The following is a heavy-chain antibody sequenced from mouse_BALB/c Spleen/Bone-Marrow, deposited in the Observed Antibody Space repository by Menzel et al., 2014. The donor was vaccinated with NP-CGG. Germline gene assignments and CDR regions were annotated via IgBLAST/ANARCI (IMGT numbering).Heavy chain of an antibody. CDR1: GFTFSTYA. CDR3: SRLRMITTYFDV. D-gene: IGHD2-4*01. Sequence: VQLKESGGGLAKPGGSLQLSCAASGFTFSTYAMSWVRQTPEKRLEWGATISSSGSYTYYPDSVKGRFTISRDNAKNTLYLQMSSLRSEDTAMFYCSRLRMITTYFDVWGAGTTVTVSS. J-gene: IGHJ1*01. V-gene: IGHV5-9-3*01. CDR2: ISSSGSYT.